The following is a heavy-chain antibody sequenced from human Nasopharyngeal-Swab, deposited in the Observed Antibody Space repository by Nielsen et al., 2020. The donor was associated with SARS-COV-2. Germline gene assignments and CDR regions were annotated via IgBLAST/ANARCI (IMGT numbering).Heavy chain of an antibody. CDR3: ASPYCSSTSCRLSYYYDMDV. Sequence: WVRQAPGQGLEWMGGIIPIFGTANYAQKFQGRVTITADKSTSTAYMELSSLRSEDTAVYYCASPYCSSTSCRLSYYYDMDVWGQGTTVTVSS. J-gene: IGHJ6*02. D-gene: IGHD2-2*01. V-gene: IGHV1-69*06. CDR2: IIPIFGTA.